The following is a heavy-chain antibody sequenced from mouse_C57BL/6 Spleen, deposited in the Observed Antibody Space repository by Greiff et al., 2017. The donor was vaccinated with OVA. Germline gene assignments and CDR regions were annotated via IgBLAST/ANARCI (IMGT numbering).Heavy chain of an antibody. Sequence: EVHLVESGGGLVKPGGSLKLSCAASGFTFSSYAMSWVRQTPEKRLEWVATISDGGSYTYYPDNVKGRFTISRDNAKNNLYLQMSHLKSEDTAMYYCARDSDSSGYDYFDYWGQGTTLTVSS. CDR3: ARDSDSSGYDYFDY. CDR2: ISDGGSYT. J-gene: IGHJ2*01. V-gene: IGHV5-4*01. CDR1: GFTFSSYA. D-gene: IGHD3-2*02.